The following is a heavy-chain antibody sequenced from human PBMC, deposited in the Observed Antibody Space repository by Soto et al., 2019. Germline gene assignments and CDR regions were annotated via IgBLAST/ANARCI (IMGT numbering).Heavy chain of an antibody. Sequence: PGGSLRLSCAASGFTFSSYGMHWARQAPGKGLEWVAVISYDGSNKYYADSVKGRFTISRDNSKNTLYLQMNSLRAEDTAVYYCAKEFHYYDSSGYPYNYFDYWGQGTLVTVSS. V-gene: IGHV3-30*18. CDR2: ISYDGSNK. CDR1: GFTFSSYG. D-gene: IGHD3-22*01. J-gene: IGHJ4*02. CDR3: AKEFHYYDSSGYPYNYFDY.